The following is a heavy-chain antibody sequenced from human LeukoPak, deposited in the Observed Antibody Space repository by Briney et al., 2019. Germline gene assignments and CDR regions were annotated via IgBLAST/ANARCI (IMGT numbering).Heavy chain of an antibody. CDR3: AGDSSGYYSWSGFSDY. CDR1: GFTFSSYW. D-gene: IGHD3-22*01. V-gene: IGHV3-74*01. CDR2: INSDGSST. Sequence: GGSLRLSCAASGFTFSSYWMHWVRQAPGKGLVWVSRINSDGSSTSYADSVKGRFTISRDDAKNTLYLQMNSLRAEDTAVYYCAGDSSGYYSWSGFSDYWGQGTLVTVSS. J-gene: IGHJ4*02.